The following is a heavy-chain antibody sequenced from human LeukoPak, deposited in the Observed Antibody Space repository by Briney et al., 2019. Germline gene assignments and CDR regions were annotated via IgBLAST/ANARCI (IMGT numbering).Heavy chain of an antibody. Sequence: GGSLRLSCAASGFTFSSYWMTWVRQDPGKGLEWVSVIYSGGSTYYADSVKGRFTISRDNSKNTLYLQMNSLRAEDTAVYYCARDRSAAGTPPLGYWGQGTLFTVSS. V-gene: IGHV3-66*01. D-gene: IGHD6-13*01. J-gene: IGHJ4*02. CDR3: ARDRSAAGTPPLGY. CDR1: GFTFSSYW. CDR2: IYSGGST.